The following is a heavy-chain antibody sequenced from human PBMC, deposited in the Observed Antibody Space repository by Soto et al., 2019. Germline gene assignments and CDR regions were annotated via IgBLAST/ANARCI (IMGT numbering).Heavy chain of an antibody. D-gene: IGHD3-3*01. Sequence: EVRLLESGGALVQPGGSLRLSCATSGFPFPTFGMTWVRQAPGKGLEWVSSLSGSGNSPFYAGSVKGRFTISRDNSENTLYLHMGSLTVEDTAIYHCATIKDVWSGRHLDYWGQGTLVTVST. CDR3: ATIKDVWSGRHLDY. V-gene: IGHV3-23*01. J-gene: IGHJ4*02. CDR1: GFPFPTFG. CDR2: LSGSGNSP.